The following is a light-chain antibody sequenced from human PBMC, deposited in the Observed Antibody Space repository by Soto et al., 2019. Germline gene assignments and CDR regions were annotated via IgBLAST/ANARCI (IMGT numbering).Light chain of an antibody. CDR2: EAS. J-gene: IGKJ1*01. Sequence: GESVDLGGRVSQMIYTWLAWYQQKPGKAPKLLIYEASSLDVGVPSRFSGSGSGTEFTLSSRSLQPDEFAPYYSQPDNPLGKCGQGTKVDIK. V-gene: IGKV1-5*03. CDR1: QMIYTW. CDR3: QPDNPLGK.